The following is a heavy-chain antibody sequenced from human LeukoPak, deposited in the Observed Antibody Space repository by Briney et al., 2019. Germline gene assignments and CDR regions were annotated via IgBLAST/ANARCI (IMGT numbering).Heavy chain of an antibody. CDR2: VSGADGTT. Sequence: GGSLRLSCAASGFTFSAYGMSWVRQSPRKGLEWVSGVSGADGTTYYADSVKGRFTISRDNSKSTLYLQMNNLRAEDTALYHCARMYYDILTGYYLFDYWGQGTLVTVSS. V-gene: IGHV3-23*01. J-gene: IGHJ4*02. CDR3: ARMYYDILTGYYLFDY. CDR1: GFTFSAYG. D-gene: IGHD3-9*01.